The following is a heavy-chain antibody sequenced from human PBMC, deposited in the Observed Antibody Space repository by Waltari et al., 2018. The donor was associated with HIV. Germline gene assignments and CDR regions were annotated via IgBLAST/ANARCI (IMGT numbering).Heavy chain of an antibody. CDR3: ASASRDTAMGAFDI. CDR1: EGTFSNPP. CDR2: IIPIFGSP. D-gene: IGHD5-18*01. V-gene: IGHV1-69*01. J-gene: IGHJ3*02. Sequence: QVQPLSSGAEVKQPGSSVRLSCKAAEGTFSNPPINWVRQAPGQGLEWMGGIIPIFGSPNCAQKFKGRVTMTADESTSTVYMKLGSLRSEDTAVYYCASASRDTAMGAFDIWGQGTMVTVSS.